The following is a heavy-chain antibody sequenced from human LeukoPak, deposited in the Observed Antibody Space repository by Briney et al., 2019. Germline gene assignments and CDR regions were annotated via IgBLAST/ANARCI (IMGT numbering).Heavy chain of an antibody. J-gene: IGHJ4*02. CDR3: AKGGDGYNYYFDY. CDR1: GFMFSKYA. D-gene: IGHD5-24*01. Sequence: GGSLRLSCAASGFMFSKYAMSWVRQAPGKGLEWVSAVSASADSTYYADSVKGRFIISRDNSKNTLYLQMNSLRAEDTAVYYCAKGGDGYNYYFDYWGQGTLVTVSS. V-gene: IGHV3-23*01. CDR2: VSASADST.